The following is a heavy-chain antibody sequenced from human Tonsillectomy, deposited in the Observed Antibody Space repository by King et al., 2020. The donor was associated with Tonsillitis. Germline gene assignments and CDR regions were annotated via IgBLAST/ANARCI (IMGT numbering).Heavy chain of an antibody. V-gene: IGHV4-4*02. CDR1: GDSITSSYW. J-gene: IGHJ3*01. CDR3: GRGFSSGFNDVFDV. D-gene: IGHD3-22*01. Sequence: QLQESGPGLVKPSGTLSLTCAVSGDSITSSYWWSWVRQPPGKGLEWIGEIYHSGSTNYNPSLKSLVTISVDKSKNQFSLKLYSVTAADTAVYYCGRGFSSGFNDVFDVWGQGTMVTVSS. CDR2: IYHSGST.